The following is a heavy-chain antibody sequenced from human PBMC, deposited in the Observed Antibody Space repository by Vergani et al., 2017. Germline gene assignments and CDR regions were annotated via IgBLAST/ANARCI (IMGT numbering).Heavy chain of an antibody. CDR1: GFSFSTYS. J-gene: IGHJ4*02. CDR3: ARDTVTGSRYFDY. Sequence: VQLQESGGGLVKPGGSLRVSCAAPGFSFSTYSINWVRQAPGKGLEWVTFIRFDGSNKYYADPVKGRFTIPRDNSKNTLFLQMNSLRPEDTAVYYCARDTVTGSRYFDYWGQGTLVTVSS. V-gene: IGHV3-30*02. D-gene: IGHD6-19*01. CDR2: IRFDGSNK.